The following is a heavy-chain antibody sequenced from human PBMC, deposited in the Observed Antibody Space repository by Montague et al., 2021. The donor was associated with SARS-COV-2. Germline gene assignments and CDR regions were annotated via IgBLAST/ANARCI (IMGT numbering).Heavy chain of an antibody. Sequence: SETLSLTCEVSGGSISSYYWSWIRQSPGKGLEWIGYVHYTGNTKYNPSLKTRVTLSLDTPKNQFSLKLSSVTAADTAVYYCARAQNTCFIANCVNYFEVWGLGALATAPS. CDR3: ARAQNTCFIANCVNYFEV. V-gene: IGHV4-59*01. J-gene: IGHJ4*02. CDR1: GGSISSYY. D-gene: IGHD1-1*01. CDR2: VHYTGNT.